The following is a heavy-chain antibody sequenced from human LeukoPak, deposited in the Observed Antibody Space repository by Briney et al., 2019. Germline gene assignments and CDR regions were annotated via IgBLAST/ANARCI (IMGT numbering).Heavy chain of an antibody. CDR2: INHTGST. J-gene: IGHJ4*02. Sequence: SETLSLTCFVQGGSLIGSYWTWIRQPPGKGLDGIGEINHTGSTNYNPSLKSRVTMSADTPKNQFSLNLTSVTAADTAVHYCARGPVRLARPFDYWGQGTLVTVSS. V-gene: IGHV4-34*01. CDR1: GGSLIGSY. CDR3: ARGPVRLARPFDY. D-gene: IGHD3-9*01.